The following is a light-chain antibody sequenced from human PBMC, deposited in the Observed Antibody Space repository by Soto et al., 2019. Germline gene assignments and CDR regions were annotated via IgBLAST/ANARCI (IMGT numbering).Light chain of an antibody. CDR1: QSGPNSL. CDR2: RIS. CDR3: QQYGSAAYT. J-gene: IGKJ2*01. Sequence: EIVLTQPPGTLSLSPGAGATLSCRASQSGPNSLLGWYRQTPGQAPRLHIYRISNRATGVPDRFSGSGAGTDLTLNISRLASEDFAVYYCQQYGSAAYTFGQGSKVE. V-gene: IGKV3-20*01.